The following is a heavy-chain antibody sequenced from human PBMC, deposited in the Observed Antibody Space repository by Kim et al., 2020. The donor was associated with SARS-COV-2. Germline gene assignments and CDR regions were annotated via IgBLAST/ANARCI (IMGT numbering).Heavy chain of an antibody. D-gene: IGHD6-13*01. CDR2: AYYRSKWYN. CDR1: GDSVSSNSAA. CDR3: ARDDLLGIAAAGTFYYGMDV. V-gene: IGHV6-1*01. Sequence: SQTLSLTCAISGDSVSSNSAAWNWIRQSPSRGLEWLGRAYYRSKWYNDYAVSVKSRITINPDTSKNQFSLQLNSVTPEDTAVYYCARDDLLGIAAAGTFYYGMDVWGHGTTVTVSS. J-gene: IGHJ6*02.